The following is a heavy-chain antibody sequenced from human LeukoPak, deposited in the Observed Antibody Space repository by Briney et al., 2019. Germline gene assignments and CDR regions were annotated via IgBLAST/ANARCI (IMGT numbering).Heavy chain of an antibody. CDR1: GGSFSGYH. CDR2: INHSGST. D-gene: IGHD6-25*01. J-gene: IGHJ4*02. V-gene: IGHV4-34*01. CDR3: ARVPRSAEPFDY. Sequence: SETLSLTCAVYGGSFSGYHWSWIRQPPGKGLEWIGEINHSGSTNYNPSLKSRVTISVDTSKNQFSLKLSSVTAADTAVYYCARVPRSAEPFDYWGQGTLVTVSS.